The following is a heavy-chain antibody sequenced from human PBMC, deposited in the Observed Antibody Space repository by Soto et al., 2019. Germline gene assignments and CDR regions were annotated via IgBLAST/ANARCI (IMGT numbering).Heavy chain of an antibody. CDR1: GYSISSRYY. J-gene: IGHJ5*02. CDR3: ARDWVHERWLDP. CDR2: IYHGWST. V-gene: IGHV4-38-2*02. Sequence: PSESLSLTGAVPGYSISSRYYWGWLRQPPGKGLEWIGSIYHGWSTYYNPALNSRVTLSIDMTNNHVSLILNSVTAADTAVYFCARDWVHERWLDPWGQGALVTVSS. D-gene: IGHD1-1*01.